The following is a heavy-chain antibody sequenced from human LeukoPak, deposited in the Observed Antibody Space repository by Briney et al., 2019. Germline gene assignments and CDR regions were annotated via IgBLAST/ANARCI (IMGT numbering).Heavy chain of an antibody. CDR1: GFTVSSNY. CDR3: AREFRQTYNSGWSLDY. J-gene: IGHJ4*02. V-gene: IGHV3-53*01. D-gene: IGHD1-26*01. CDR2: IYSGGSA. Sequence: PGGSLRLSCAASGFTVSSNYMSCVRQAPGKGLEWVSAIYSGGSAFYADSVKGRFTISRDNSRNTIYLQIDSLRAEDTATYYCAREFRQTYNSGWSLDYWGQGTLVTVSS.